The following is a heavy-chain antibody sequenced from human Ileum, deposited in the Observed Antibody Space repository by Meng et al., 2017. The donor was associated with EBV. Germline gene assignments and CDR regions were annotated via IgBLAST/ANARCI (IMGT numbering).Heavy chain of an antibody. CDR2: ISYDGNTK. Sequence: QVARVGSGGGGVQPGRSLRLSCAASGYSFSDYAMHWVRQAPGKGLEWVAVISYDGNTKYYAESVEGRFSISRDNSDNTMSLQMNILGPDDTGMYYCARERRGFYAEHWGQGALVTVSS. V-gene: IGHV3-30*04. CDR1: GYSFSDYA. J-gene: IGHJ4*02. D-gene: IGHD1-14*01. CDR3: ARERRGFYAEH.